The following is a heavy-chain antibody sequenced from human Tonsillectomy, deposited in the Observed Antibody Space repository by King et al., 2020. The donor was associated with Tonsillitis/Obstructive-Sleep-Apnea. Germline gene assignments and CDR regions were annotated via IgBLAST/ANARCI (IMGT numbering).Heavy chain of an antibody. D-gene: IGHD3-3*01. CDR3: ASGYYGFWSGYPPDWFDP. CDR1: GFTFSSYW. CDR2: INSDGSST. Sequence: VQLVESGGGLVQPGGSLRLSCAASGFTFSSYWMHWVRQAPGKGLVWVSRINSDGSSTSYADSVRGRFTISRDNAKNTLYLQMNSLRAEDTAVYYCASGYYGFWSGYPPDWFDPWGQGTLVTVSS. J-gene: IGHJ5*02. V-gene: IGHV3-74*01.